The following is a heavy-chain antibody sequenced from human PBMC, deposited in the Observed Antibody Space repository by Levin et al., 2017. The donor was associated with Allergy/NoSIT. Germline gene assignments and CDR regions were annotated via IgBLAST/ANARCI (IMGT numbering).Heavy chain of an antibody. Sequence: PGGSLRLSCAASGFTFSSYAMSWVRQAPGKGLEWVSAISGSGGSTYYADSVKGRFTISRDNSKNTLYLQMNSLRAEDTAVYYCAKDTYYDYVWGEHHAFDIWGQGTMVTVSS. D-gene: IGHD3-16*01. V-gene: IGHV3-23*01. CDR1: GFTFSSYA. J-gene: IGHJ3*02. CDR3: AKDTYYDYVWGEHHAFDI. CDR2: ISGSGGST.